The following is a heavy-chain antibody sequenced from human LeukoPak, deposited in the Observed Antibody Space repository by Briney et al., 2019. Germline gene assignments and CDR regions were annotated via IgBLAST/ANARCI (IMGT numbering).Heavy chain of an antibody. CDR1: GYTFTSYG. Sequence: ASVKVSCKASGYTFTSYGITWVRQAPGQGLEWMGWISVYNGNTNYAQKLQGRVTMTTDTSTSTAYMELRSLRSDDTAVYYCARTPALNYYDTSGYYHDYWGQGTLVTVSS. V-gene: IGHV1-18*01. CDR2: ISVYNGNT. J-gene: IGHJ4*02. D-gene: IGHD3-22*01. CDR3: ARTPALNYYDTSGYYHDY.